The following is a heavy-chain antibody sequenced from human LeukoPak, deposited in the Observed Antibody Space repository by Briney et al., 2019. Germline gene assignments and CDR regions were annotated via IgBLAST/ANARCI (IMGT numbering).Heavy chain of an antibody. CDR3: ARRYGSGSYYGDFDY. CDR2: ISYDGSNK. CDR1: GFTFSRYG. V-gene: IGHV3-30*04. J-gene: IGHJ4*02. D-gene: IGHD3-10*01. Sequence: GGSLRLSCAASGFTFSRYGMHWVRQAPGKGLEWVTAISYDGSNKYYADSVKGRFTISRDNSKNTLYLQMNSLRAEDTAVYYCARRYGSGSYYGDFDYWGQGTPVTVSS.